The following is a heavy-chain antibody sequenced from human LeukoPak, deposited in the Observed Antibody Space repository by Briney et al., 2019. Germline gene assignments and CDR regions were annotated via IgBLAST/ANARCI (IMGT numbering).Heavy chain of an antibody. J-gene: IGHJ4*02. CDR1: GFTFDDYA. Sequence: PGMSLRLSCAASGFTFDDYAMHWVRQAPGKGLEWVSGISWNSGSIGYADSVKGRFTISRDNAKSSLYLQMNSLRAEDTALYYCAKGDYGGNSGSIDYWGQGTLVTVSS. CDR3: AKGDYGGNSGSIDY. V-gene: IGHV3-9*01. D-gene: IGHD4-23*01. CDR2: ISWNSGSI.